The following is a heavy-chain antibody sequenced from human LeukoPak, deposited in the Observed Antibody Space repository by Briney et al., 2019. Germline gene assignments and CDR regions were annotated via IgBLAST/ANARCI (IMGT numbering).Heavy chain of an antibody. CDR3: ARDLGWLLLDY. V-gene: IGHV3-7*03. CDR1: GFIFSNYW. D-gene: IGHD2-15*01. J-gene: IGHJ4*02. CDR2: MKGDGSEI. Sequence: GGSLRLSCAASGFIFSNYWMDWVRQVPGKGLEWVANMKGDGSEIYYVDSVKGRFTISRDNAKNSLYLQMNNLRAEDTAIYYCARDLGWLLLDYWGQGTLVTVSS.